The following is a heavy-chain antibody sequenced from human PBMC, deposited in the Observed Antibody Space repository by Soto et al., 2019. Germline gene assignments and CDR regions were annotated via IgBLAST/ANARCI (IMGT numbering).Heavy chain of an antibody. J-gene: IGHJ4*02. CDR3: ARGVGYGGYCSSTSCYSKYYFDY. V-gene: IGHV4-59*01. CDR2: IYYSGST. CDR1: GGSISSYY. Sequence: SETLSLTCTVSGGSISSYYWSWIRQPPGKGLEWIGYIYYSGSTNYNPSLKSRVTISVDTSKNQFSLKLSSVTAADTAVYYCARGVGYGGYCSSTSCYSKYYFDYWGQGTLVTVSS. D-gene: IGHD2-2*01.